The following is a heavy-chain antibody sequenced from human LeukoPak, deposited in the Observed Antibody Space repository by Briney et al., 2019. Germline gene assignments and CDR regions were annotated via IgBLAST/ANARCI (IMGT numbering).Heavy chain of an antibody. CDR1: GGPISSGAYY. V-gene: IGHV4-31*03. CDR3: ARAPIGSGNDYYFDY. J-gene: IGHJ4*02. Sequence: SQTLSLACTVSGGPISSGAYYWSCIRQHPGKGLEWIGYIYYSGSTYYNPSLKSRVIISIDTSKNQFSLNLSSVTAADTAVYYCARAPIGSGNDYYFDYWGQGTLVTVSS. D-gene: IGHD3-10*01. CDR2: IYYSGST.